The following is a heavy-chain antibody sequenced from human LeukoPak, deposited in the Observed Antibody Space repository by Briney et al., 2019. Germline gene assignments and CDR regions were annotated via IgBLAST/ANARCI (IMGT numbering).Heavy chain of an antibody. V-gene: IGHV4-34*01. J-gene: IGHJ3*02. Sequence: SETLSLTCAVYGGSFSGYYWSWIRQPPGKGLEWIGEINHSGSTNYNPSLKSRVTISVDTSKNQFSLNLSSVTAADTAVYYCARVISDAFDIWGQGTMVTVSS. D-gene: IGHD2-21*01. CDR2: INHSGST. CDR3: ARVISDAFDI. CDR1: GGSFSGYY.